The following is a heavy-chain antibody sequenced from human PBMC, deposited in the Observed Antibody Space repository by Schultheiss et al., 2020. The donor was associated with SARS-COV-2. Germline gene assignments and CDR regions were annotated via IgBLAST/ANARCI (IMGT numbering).Heavy chain of an antibody. CDR3: TTDHKGAAVAGFR. CDR1: GFTFSNAW. D-gene: IGHD6-19*01. J-gene: IGHJ4*02. Sequence: GGSLRLSCAASGFTFSNAWMSWVRQAPGKGLEWVGRIKSKTDGGTTDYAAPVKGRFTISRDDSKNTLYLQMNSLKTEDTAVYYCTTDHKGAAVAGFRWGQGTLVTVSS. CDR2: IKSKTDGGTT. V-gene: IGHV3-15*01.